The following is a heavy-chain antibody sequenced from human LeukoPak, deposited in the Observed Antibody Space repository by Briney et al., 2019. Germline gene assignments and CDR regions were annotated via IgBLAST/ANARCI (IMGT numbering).Heavy chain of an antibody. V-gene: IGHV3-48*04. CDR2: ISYSSSTI. CDR1: GFTFSSYS. D-gene: IGHD5-18*01. Sequence: PGGSLRLSCAASGFTFSSYSMNWARQAPGKGLEWVSYISYSSSTIYYADSVKGRFTISRDNAKNSLYLQMNSLRAEDTAVYYCARDGGYSYGYGPTHFDYWGQGTLVTVSS. J-gene: IGHJ4*02. CDR3: ARDGGYSYGYGPTHFDY.